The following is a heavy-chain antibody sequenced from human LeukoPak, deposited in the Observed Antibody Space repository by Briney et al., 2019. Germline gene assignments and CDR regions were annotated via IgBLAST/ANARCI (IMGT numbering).Heavy chain of an antibody. J-gene: IGHJ6*02. D-gene: IGHD3-10*01. V-gene: IGHV4-59*01. CDR3: ARSPLLSYGMDV. Sequence: SETLSLTCTVSGDSTSRYYWSWIRQPPGKGLEWIGYIYYSGSTNYSPSLESRVTISGDTSKKQFSLKLSSVTAADTAVYYCARSPLLSYGMDVWGQGTTVTVSS. CDR1: GDSTSRYY. CDR2: IYYSGST.